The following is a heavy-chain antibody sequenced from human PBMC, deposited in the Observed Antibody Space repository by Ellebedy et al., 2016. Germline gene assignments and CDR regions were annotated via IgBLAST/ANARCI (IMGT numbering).Heavy chain of an antibody. D-gene: IGHD5-12*01. J-gene: IGHJ4*02. V-gene: IGHV3-43*01. Sequence: GESLKISCAASGFTFNDYTMHWVRQPPGKGLEWVSSITWDGVNIYYADSVKGRFTISRDNSKNSLFLQMNSLRAEDTALYYCAKPVGTNPVGSGPDSWGQGTLVTVSS. CDR3: AKPVGTNPVGSGPDS. CDR1: GFTFNDYT. CDR2: ITWDGVNI.